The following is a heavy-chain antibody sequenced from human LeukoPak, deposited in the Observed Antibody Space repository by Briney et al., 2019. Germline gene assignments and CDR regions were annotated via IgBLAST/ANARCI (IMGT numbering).Heavy chain of an antibody. CDR1: GYTFTGYY. J-gene: IGHJ5*02. D-gene: IGHD2-2*01. V-gene: IGHV1-2*02. CDR2: INPNSGGT. Sequence: ASVKVSCTASGYTFTGYYMHWVRQAPGHGLEWMGWINPNSGGTNYAQKFQGRVTMTRDTSISTAYMELSRLRSDDTAVYYCARSGRYCSSTSCRNWFDPWGQGTLVTVSS. CDR3: ARSGRYCSSTSCRNWFDP.